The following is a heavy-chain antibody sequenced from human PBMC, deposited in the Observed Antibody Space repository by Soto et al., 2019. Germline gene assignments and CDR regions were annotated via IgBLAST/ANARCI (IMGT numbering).Heavy chain of an antibody. Sequence: EVQLLESGGDLVQPGGSLRLSCVASGFTFSSYTMTWVRQAPGKGLEWVSVIYSSGDSTYYADSVKGRFTISRDNSKNTLYLQMNSLRADDTAVHYCAKSPTMTTKVVDYWGQGTLVTVSS. J-gene: IGHJ4*02. D-gene: IGHD4-17*01. CDR2: IYSSGDST. CDR3: AKSPTMTTKVVDY. CDR1: GFTFSSYT. V-gene: IGHV3-23*01.